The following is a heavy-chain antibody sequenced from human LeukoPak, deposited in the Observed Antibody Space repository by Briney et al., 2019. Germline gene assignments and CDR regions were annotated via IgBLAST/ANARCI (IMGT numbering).Heavy chain of an antibody. CDR1: GGSISISSYY. Sequence: SSETLSLTCTVSGGSISISSYYWGWIRQPPGKGLEWIGYIYYSGSTNYNPSLKSRVTISVDTSKNQFSLKLSSVTAADTAVYYCARVRPDSSGYDYFDYWGQGTLVTVSS. V-gene: IGHV4-61*05. CDR2: IYYSGST. D-gene: IGHD3-22*01. CDR3: ARVRPDSSGYDYFDY. J-gene: IGHJ4*02.